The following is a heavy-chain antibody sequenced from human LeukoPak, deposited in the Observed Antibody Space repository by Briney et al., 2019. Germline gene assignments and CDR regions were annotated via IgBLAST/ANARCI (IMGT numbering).Heavy chain of an antibody. Sequence: GGSLRLSCAASGFTFSSYAMHWVRQAPGKGLEWVAVISYGGSNKYYADSVKGRFTISRDNSKNTLYLQMNSLRAEDTAVYYSARETSYWGQGTLVTVSS. J-gene: IGHJ4*02. D-gene: IGHD2-2*01. CDR1: GFTFSSYA. CDR3: ARETSY. V-gene: IGHV3-30-3*01. CDR2: ISYGGSNK.